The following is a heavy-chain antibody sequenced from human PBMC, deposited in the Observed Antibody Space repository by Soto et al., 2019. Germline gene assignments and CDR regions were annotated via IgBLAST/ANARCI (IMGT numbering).Heavy chain of an antibody. CDR2: IYYSGST. CDR1: GGSISSYY. CDR3: ARVWGGAFDI. J-gene: IGHJ3*02. Sequence: PSETLSLTCTVSGGSISSYYWSWIRQPPGKGLEWIGYIYYSGSTNYNPSLKSRVTISVDTSKNQFSLKLSSVTAADTAVNYCARVWGGAFDIWGQGTMVTVSS. D-gene: IGHD3-10*01. V-gene: IGHV4-59*01.